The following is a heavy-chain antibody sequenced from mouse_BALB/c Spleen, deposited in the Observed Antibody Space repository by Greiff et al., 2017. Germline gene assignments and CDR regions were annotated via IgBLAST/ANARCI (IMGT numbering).Heavy chain of an antibody. CDR3: ARDRESGGYYGGMDY. Sequence: EVKLVESGGGLVKPGGSLKLSCAASGFTFSDYYMYWVRQTPEKRLEWVATISDGGSYTYYPDSVKGRFTISRDNAKNNLYLQMSSLKSEDTAMYYCARDRESGGYYGGMDYWGQGTSVTVSS. D-gene: IGHD2-3*01. J-gene: IGHJ4*01. CDR1: GFTFSDYY. V-gene: IGHV5-4*02. CDR2: ISDGGSYT.